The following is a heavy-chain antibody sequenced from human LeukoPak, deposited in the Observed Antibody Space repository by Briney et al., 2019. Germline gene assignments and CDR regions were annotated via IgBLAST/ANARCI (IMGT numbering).Heavy chain of an antibody. V-gene: IGHV4-39*07. CDR3: ARVYTSSWSPSVRWYFDL. D-gene: IGHD6-13*01. CDR1: GDSVTSSNFY. J-gene: IGHJ2*01. CDR2: IYYTGNT. Sequence: ASQTLSLTCTVSGDSVTSSNFYWAWIRQPPGKGLEWVASIYYTGNTFYNPSLKSRGTLSLDTSKNLFSLNLSSVTAADTAVYHCARVYTSSWSPSVRWYFDLWGRGTLVSVSS.